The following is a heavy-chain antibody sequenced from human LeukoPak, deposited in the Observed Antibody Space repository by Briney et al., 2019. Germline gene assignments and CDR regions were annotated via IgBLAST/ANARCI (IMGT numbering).Heavy chain of an antibody. D-gene: IGHD6-19*01. CDR1: GGTFSSYA. V-gene: IGHV1-69*05. J-gene: IGHJ6*03. Sequence: SVKVSCKASGGTFSSYAISWVRQAPGQGLEWMGGIIPIFGTANYAQKFQGRVTITTDESTSTAYMELSSLRSEDTAVYYCARGGSGWYGDYYYMDVWGKGTTVTVSS. CDR2: IIPIFGTA. CDR3: ARGGSGWYGDYYYMDV.